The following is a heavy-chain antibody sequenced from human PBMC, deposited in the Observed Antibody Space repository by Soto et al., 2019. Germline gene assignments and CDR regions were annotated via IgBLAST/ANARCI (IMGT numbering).Heavy chain of an antibody. J-gene: IGHJ6*02. CDR3: TTDPSDIDLYGMDV. V-gene: IGHV3-15*01. Sequence: EVQLVESGGGLVKPGGSLRLSCAASGFTFSNAWMSWVRQAPGKGLEWVGRIKSKTDGGTTDYAAPVKGRFTISRDDSKNTLYLQMNSLKTEDTAVYYCTTDPSDIDLYGMDVWGQGTTVTVSS. CDR2: IKSKTDGGTT. D-gene: IGHD2-15*01. CDR1: GFTFSNAW.